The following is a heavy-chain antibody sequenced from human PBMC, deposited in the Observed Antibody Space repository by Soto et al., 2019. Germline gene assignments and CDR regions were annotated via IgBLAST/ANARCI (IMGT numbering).Heavy chain of an antibody. CDR1: GYTITSYY. Sequence: ASVKVSCKASGYTITSYYIHWVRQAPGQGLEWMGIINPRDGTTTYAQKFQDRVIMTTDSPTNTVYLELTSLRSDDTAVYYCARDRPPDSWGQGTLVTVSS. CDR2: INPRDGTT. V-gene: IGHV1-46*01. CDR3: ARDRPPDS. J-gene: IGHJ5*01.